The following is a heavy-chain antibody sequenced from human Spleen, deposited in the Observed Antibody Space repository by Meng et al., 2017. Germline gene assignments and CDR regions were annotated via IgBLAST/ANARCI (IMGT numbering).Heavy chain of an antibody. CDR1: GFSLSTSGVG. V-gene: IGHV2-5*02. CDR3: AHRGIAVAAYDY. CDR2: IYWDDDK. J-gene: IGHJ4*02. D-gene: IGHD6-19*01. Sequence: QITLKESGPTLVKPTQTLTLTCTFSGFSLSTSGVGVGWIRQPPGKALQWLALIYWDDDKRYSPSLKSRLTITKDTSKNQVVLSMANMDPVDTATYYCAHRGIAVAAYDYWGQGTLVTVSS.